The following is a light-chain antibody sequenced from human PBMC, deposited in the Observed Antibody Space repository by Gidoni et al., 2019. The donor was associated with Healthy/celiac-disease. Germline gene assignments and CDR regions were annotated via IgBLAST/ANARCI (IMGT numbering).Light chain of an antibody. CDR3: QQRSNWPPLT. CDR2: DAS. CDR1: QSVSSY. V-gene: IGKV3-11*01. J-gene: IGKJ4*01. Sequence: EIVLTQSPATLSLSPGERATLSCSASQSVSSYLAWYQQKPGQAPRLLIYDASNRATGIPARFSGSGSGTDFTLTISSLEPEDFAVYYCQQRSNWPPLTFGGXTKVEIK.